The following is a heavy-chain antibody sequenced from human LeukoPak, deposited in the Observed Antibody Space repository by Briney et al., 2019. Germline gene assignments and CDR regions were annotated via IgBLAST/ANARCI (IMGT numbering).Heavy chain of an antibody. D-gene: IGHD6-13*01. J-gene: IGHJ6*03. CDR1: GGSISSYY. Sequence: PSETLSLTCTVSGGSISSYYWSWIRQPPGKGLEWIGYIYYSGSTNYNASLKSRVTISVDTSKNQFSLKLSSVTAADTAVYYWARGGGEGYSSRCYPPGFEGYYYYYYTDVWGKGTTVTVSS. V-gene: IGHV4-59*01. CDR3: ARGGGEGYSSRCYPPGFEGYYYYYYTDV. CDR2: IYYSGST.